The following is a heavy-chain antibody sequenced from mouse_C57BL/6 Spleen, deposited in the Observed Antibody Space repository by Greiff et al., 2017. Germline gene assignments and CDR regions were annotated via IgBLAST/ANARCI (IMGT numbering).Heavy chain of an antibody. D-gene: IGHD2-4*01. J-gene: IGHJ4*01. CDR2: IHPNSGST. CDR3: ASERYLWITGAMDY. V-gene: IGHV1-64*01. CDR1: GYTFTSYW. Sequence: QVQLQQPGAELVKPGASVKLSCKASGYTFTSYWMHWVKQRPGQGLEWIGMIHPNSGSTNYNEKFKSKATLTVDKSSSTAYMQLSSLTSEDSAVYYCASERYLWITGAMDYWGQGTSVTGSS.